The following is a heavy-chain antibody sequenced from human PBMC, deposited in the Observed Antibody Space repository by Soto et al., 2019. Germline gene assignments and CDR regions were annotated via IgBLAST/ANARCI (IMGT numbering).Heavy chain of an antibody. V-gene: IGHV2-5*01. J-gene: IGHJ4*02. Sequence: SGPTLVNPTQTLTLTCTFSGFSLSTSGVGVGWIRQPPGKALEWLALIYWNDDKRYSPSLKSRLTITKDTSKNQVVLTMTNMDPVDTATFYCAHDGPGIAAARGGDYFDYWGQGTLVTVSS. CDR2: IYWNDDK. D-gene: IGHD6-13*01. CDR3: AHDGPGIAAARGGDYFDY. CDR1: GFSLSTSGVG.